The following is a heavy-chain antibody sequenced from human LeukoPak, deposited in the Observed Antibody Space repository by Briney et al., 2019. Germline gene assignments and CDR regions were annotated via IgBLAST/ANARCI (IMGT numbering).Heavy chain of an antibody. D-gene: IGHD6-19*01. Sequence: ASVKVSCKASGYTFTSYYMHWVRQAPGQGLEWMGIINPSGGSTSYAQKFQGRVTMTRDTSTSTVYMELSSLRSEDTAVYYCARGIAVAGTNSVNRFDPWGQGTLVTVSS. CDR3: ARGIAVAGTNSVNRFDP. J-gene: IGHJ5*02. CDR2: INPSGGST. V-gene: IGHV1-46*01. CDR1: GYTFTSYY.